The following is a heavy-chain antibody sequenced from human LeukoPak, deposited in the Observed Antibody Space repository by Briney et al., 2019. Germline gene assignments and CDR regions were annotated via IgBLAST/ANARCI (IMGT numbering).Heavy chain of an antibody. Sequence: ASVKVSCKVSGYTLTELSMHWVRQAPGKGLEWMGGFDPEDGETIYAQKFQGRVTMTEDTSTDTAYMELSSLRSEDTAVYYCATDLPAGIFGVVINAFDIWGQGTMVTVSS. CDR1: GYTLTELS. V-gene: IGHV1-24*01. J-gene: IGHJ3*02. CDR3: ATDLPAGIFGVVINAFDI. CDR2: FDPEDGET. D-gene: IGHD3-3*02.